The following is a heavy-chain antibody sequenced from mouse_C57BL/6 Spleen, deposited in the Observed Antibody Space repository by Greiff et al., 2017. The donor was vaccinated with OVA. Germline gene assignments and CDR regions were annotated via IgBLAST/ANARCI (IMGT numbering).Heavy chain of an antibody. D-gene: IGHD1-1*01. V-gene: IGHV6-3*01. CDR3: TGGTTVVATDFDY. CDR1: GFTFSNYW. CDR2: IRLKSDNYAT. J-gene: IGHJ2*01. Sequence: EVKVEESGGGLVQPGGSLKLSCVASGFTFSNYWMNWVRQSPEKGLEWVAQIRLKSDNYATHYAESVKGRFTISRDDSKSSVYLQMNNLRAEDTGIYYCTGGTTVVATDFDYWGQGTTLTVSS.